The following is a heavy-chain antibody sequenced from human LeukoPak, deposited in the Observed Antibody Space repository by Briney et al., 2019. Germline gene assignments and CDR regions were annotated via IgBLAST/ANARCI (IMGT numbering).Heavy chain of an antibody. CDR2: ISSNSIYI. Sequence: GGSLRLSCAASGFTFSSYDMNWVRQAPGKGLEWVSSISSNSIYIYYVDSVKGRFTISRDNAKNSLYLQMNSLRAEDTAVYYCARDGTSVTPFDSWGQGTLVTVSS. CDR3: ARDGTSVTPFDS. J-gene: IGHJ4*02. D-gene: IGHD4-17*01. V-gene: IGHV3-21*01. CDR1: GFTFSSYD.